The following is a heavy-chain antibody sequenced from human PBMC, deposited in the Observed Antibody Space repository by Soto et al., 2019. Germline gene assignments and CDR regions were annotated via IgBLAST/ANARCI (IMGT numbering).Heavy chain of an antibody. CDR3: ARGDYDFWSGDSRPYYYYGMDG. V-gene: IGHV1-8*01. D-gene: IGHD3-3*01. J-gene: IGHJ6*04. CDR1: GYTFTSYD. CDR2: MNPNSGNT. Sequence: ASVKVSCKASGYTFTSYDINWVRQATGQGLEWMGWMNPNSGNTGYAQKFQGRVTMTRNTSISTAYMELSSLRSEDTAVYYCARGDYDFWSGDSRPYYYYGMDGWGKGTTVTVSS.